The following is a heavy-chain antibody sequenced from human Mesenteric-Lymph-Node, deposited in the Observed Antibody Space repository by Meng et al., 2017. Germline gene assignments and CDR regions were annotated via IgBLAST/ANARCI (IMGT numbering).Heavy chain of an antibody. CDR3: AKDKINTMVRGGLGMDV. CDR2: ISYDGRN. Sequence: GESLKISCAASGFTFRTYAMHWVRQAPGKGLEWVAVISYDGRNDYVDSVKGRFTISRDNDNNMLYLQMGSLRAEDMALYYCAKDKINTMVRGGLGMDVWGQGTTVTVSS. J-gene: IGHJ6*02. CDR1: GFTFRTYA. V-gene: IGHV3-30*04. D-gene: IGHD3-10*01.